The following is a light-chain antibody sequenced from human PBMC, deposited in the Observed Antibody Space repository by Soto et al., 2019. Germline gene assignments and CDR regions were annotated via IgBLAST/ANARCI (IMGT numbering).Light chain of an antibody. CDR3: QYRGIWPPGAT. J-gene: IGKJ4*01. CDR1: QSINNY. CDR2: DAS. V-gene: IGKV3-11*01. Sequence: EIVLTQSPVTLSLSPGERATLSCRASQSINNYLAWYQQKPGQPPRLLIYDASNRATAIPVRFSGSGSWTDFTLPISSLEPEDSAVYYCQYRGIWPPGATFGGGTKVEIK.